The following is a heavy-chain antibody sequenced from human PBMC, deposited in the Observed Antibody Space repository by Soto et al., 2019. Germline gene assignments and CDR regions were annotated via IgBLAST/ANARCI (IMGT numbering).Heavy chain of an antibody. D-gene: IGHD1-26*01. CDR1: GFTFSSYW. J-gene: IGHJ3*02. Sequence: EVQLVESGGALVQPGGSLRVSCEASGFTFSSYWMHWVRRAPGKGLVWVARINGDGTVTTDATSVKGRFTISRDNATNTLYLQMDSLRAEDTAMYYCTRGRRYSGSEAFAIWGQGTVVTVSS. V-gene: IGHV3-74*01. CDR3: TRGRRYSGSEAFAI. CDR2: INGDGTVT.